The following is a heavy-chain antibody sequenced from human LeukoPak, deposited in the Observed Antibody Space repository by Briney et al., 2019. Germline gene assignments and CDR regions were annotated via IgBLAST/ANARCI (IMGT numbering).Heavy chain of an antibody. CDR3: ARRGRLGPVIFGL. Sequence: KLSETVSLTCSVSGGSISSNSYSWGWIRQPPGKGLEWIGTIFYSGSTYYNPSLKSRVTISVDSSKTLFSLKLSSVTAADTATYYCARRGRLGPVIFGLWG. J-gene: IGHJ2*01. V-gene: IGHV4-39*01. CDR2: IFYSGST. CDR1: GGSISSNSYS. D-gene: IGHD3-3*01.